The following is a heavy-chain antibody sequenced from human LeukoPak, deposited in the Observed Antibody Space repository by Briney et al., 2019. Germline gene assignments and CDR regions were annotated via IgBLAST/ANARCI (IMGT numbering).Heavy chain of an antibody. D-gene: IGHD5-18*01. CDR2: ISSSSSYI. CDR1: GFTFSSYG. J-gene: IGHJ4*02. CDR3: ARSYSYSNYYFDY. V-gene: IGHV3-21*01. Sequence: GGSLRLSCAASGFTFSSYGMHWVRQAPGKGLEWVSSISSSSSYIYYADSVKGRFTISRDNAKNSLYLQMNSLRAEDTAVYYCARSYSYSNYYFDYWGQGALVTVSS.